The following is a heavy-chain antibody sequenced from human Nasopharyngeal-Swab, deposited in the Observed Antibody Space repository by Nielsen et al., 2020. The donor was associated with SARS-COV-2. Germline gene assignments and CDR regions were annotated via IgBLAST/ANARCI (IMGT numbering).Heavy chain of an antibody. CDR3: AKDRVGGYYDFWSGQYEYYFDY. J-gene: IGHJ4*02. D-gene: IGHD3-3*01. V-gene: IGHV3-23*01. Sequence: WIRQPPGKGLEWVSAISGSGGSTYYADSVKGRFTVSRDYSKNTLYLQMNSLRAEDTAVYYCAKDRVGGYYDFWSGQYEYYFDYWGQGTLVTVSS. CDR2: ISGSGGST.